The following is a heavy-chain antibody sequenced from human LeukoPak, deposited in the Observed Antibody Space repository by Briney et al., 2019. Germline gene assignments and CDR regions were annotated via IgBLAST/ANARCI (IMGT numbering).Heavy chain of an antibody. CDR2: INSDGSTT. CDR1: GFTFSHSW. V-gene: IGHV3-74*01. J-gene: IGHJ4*02. Sequence: PGGSLRLSCAPSGFTFSHSWMHWFHQAPGKGLMWVSRINSDGSTTSYADSVKGRFTISRDNAKNTLYLQMNSQRAEDTAVYYCAISLWHVDYWGQGTLVTVSS. D-gene: IGHD3-16*02. CDR3: AISLWHVDY.